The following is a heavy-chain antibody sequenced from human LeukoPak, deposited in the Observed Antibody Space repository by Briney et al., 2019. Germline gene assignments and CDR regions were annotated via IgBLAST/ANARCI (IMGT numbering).Heavy chain of an antibody. CDR2: IYYRGDI. J-gene: IGHJ4*02. V-gene: IGHV4-61*08. D-gene: IGHD3/OR15-3a*01. CDR3: ATNKDWAEAD. CDR1: VGSISSGDYY. Sequence: SETLSLTCTVSVGSISSGDYYWSWIRQSPGQGLEWIGNIYYRGDINYNPSLKSRVIISIDTSKNQFSLKVTSLTAADTAVYYCATNKDWAEADWGQGTLVIVSS.